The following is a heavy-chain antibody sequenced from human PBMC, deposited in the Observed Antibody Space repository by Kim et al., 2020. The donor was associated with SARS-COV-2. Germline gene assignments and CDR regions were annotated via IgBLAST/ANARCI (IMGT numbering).Heavy chain of an antibody. V-gene: IGHV5-51*01. CDR1: GYSFTSYW. Sequence: GESLKISCKGSGYSFTSYWIGWVRQMPGKGLEWMGIIYPGDSDTRYSPSFQGQVTISADKSISTAYLQWSSLKASDTAMYYCARLGGSSGWYEMAPKPFYYYGMDVWGQGTTVTVSS. J-gene: IGHJ6*02. CDR3: ARLGGSSGWYEMAPKPFYYYGMDV. CDR2: IYPGDSDT. D-gene: IGHD6-19*01.